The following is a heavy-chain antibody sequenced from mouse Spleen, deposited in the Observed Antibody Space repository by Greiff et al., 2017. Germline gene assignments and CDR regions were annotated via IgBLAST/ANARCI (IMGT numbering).Heavy chain of an antibody. CDR2: INPNNGGT. V-gene: IGHV1-26*01. J-gene: IGHJ3*01. CDR3: AREGDSIFAY. Sequence: VQLQQSGPELVKPGASVKISCKASGYTFTDYYMNWVKQSHGKSLEWIGDINPNNGGTSYNQKFKGKATLTVDKSSSTAYMELRSLTSEDSAVYYCAREGDSIFAYWGQGTLVTVSA. CDR1: GYTFTDYY. D-gene: IGHD2-3*01.